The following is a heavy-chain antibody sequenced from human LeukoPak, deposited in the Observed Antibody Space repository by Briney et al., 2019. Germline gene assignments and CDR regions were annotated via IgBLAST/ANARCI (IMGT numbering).Heavy chain of an antibody. CDR2: INHSGST. V-gene: IGHV4-34*01. Sequence: SETLSLTCAVYGVSFSGYYWSWIRQPPGKGLEWIGEINHSGSTNYNPSLKSRVTISVDTSKNQFSLKLSSVTAADTAVYYCARGRYSYGFRYFDYWGQGTLVTVSS. CDR3: ARGRYSYGFRYFDY. J-gene: IGHJ4*02. D-gene: IGHD5-18*01. CDR1: GVSFSGYY.